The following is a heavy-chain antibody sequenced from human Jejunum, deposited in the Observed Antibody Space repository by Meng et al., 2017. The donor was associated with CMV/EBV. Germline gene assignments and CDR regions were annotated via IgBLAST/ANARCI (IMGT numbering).Heavy chain of an antibody. V-gene: IGHV1-2*02. D-gene: IGHD5-24*01. Sequence: FTGYYTHWVRQAPGHGLEWMGWLNPGGGATDYAQRFQGRVTLTRDKTITTAYMDLTKLRSDDTAVYFCVRAGRDENDRRRHFDHWGQGTLVTVSS. CDR1: FTGYY. CDR2: LNPGGGAT. CDR3: VRAGRDENDRRRHFDH. J-gene: IGHJ4*02.